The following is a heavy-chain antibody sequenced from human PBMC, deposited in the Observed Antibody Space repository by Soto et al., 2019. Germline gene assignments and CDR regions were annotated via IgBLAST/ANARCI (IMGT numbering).Heavy chain of an antibody. CDR2: IYYGGTT. D-gene: IGHD3-22*01. J-gene: IGHJ5*02. V-gene: IGHV4-59*08. CDR3: ARLGAYYQSLDP. CDR1: GTSFPYHF. Sequence: SVTLSLTCAISGTSFPYHFWSWTTATERVVLEWVGYIYYGGTTSYNPSLQSRVTISLETSKSQFSLRLTSVTAADTAVYYCARLGAYYQSLDPWGPGTLVTVSS.